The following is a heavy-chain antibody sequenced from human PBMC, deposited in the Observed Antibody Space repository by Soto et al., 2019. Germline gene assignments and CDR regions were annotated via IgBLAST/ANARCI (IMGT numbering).Heavy chain of an antibody. D-gene: IGHD3-16*02. CDR2: IIPIFGTA. CDR1: GGTFSSYA. CDR3: ARGLLGQRVIEYYFDY. V-gene: IGHV1-69*13. Sequence: ASVKVSCKASGGTFSSYAISWVRQAPGQGLEWMGGIIPIFGTANYAQKFQGRVTITADESTSTAYMELSSLRSEDTAVYYCARGLLGQRVIEYYFDYWGQGTLVTVSS. J-gene: IGHJ4*02.